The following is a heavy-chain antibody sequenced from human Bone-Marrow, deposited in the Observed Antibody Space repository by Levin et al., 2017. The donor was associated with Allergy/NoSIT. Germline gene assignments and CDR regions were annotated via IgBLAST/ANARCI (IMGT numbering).Heavy chain of an antibody. CDR1: GGSISSSSYY. V-gene: IGHV4-39*07. D-gene: IGHD3-22*01. CDR3: ARGRDYYDSSGTIDY. Sequence: SETLSLTCTVSGGSISSSSYYWGWIRQPPGKGLEWIGSIYYSGSTYYNPSLKSRVTISVDTSKNQFSLKLSSVTAADTAVYYCARGRDYYDSSGTIDYWGQGTLVTVSS. J-gene: IGHJ4*02. CDR2: IYYSGST.